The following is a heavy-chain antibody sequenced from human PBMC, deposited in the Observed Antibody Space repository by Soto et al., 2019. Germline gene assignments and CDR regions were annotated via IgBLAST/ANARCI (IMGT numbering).Heavy chain of an antibody. V-gene: IGHV3-33*01. CDR2: IWYDGSNK. D-gene: IGHD2-2*02. CDR3: AREYTAWPLAYGLDV. J-gene: IGHJ6*02. Sequence: GGSLRLSCAASGFTFSSYGMHWVRQAPGKGLEWVAVIWYDGSNKYYADSVKGRFTISRDNSKNTLYLQMNSLRAEDTAVYYCAREYTAWPLAYGLDVWGQGTTVTVSS. CDR1: GFTFSSYG.